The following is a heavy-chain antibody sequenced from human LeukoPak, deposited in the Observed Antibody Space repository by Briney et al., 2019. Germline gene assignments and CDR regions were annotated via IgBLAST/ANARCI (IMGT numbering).Heavy chain of an antibody. J-gene: IGHJ5*02. Sequence: EAGGSLRLSCAASGFTFSSYWMSWVRQAPGKGLEWVANIKQDGSEKYYVDSVKGRFTISRDNAKNSLYLQMNSLRAEDTAVYYCARDLGVGATRGENWFDPWGQGTLVTVSS. CDR2: IKQDGSEK. D-gene: IGHD1-26*01. V-gene: IGHV3-7*01. CDR3: ARDLGVGATRGENWFDP. CDR1: GFTFSSYW.